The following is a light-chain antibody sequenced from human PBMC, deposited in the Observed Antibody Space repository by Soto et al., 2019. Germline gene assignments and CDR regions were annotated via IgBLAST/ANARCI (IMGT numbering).Light chain of an antibody. J-gene: IGKJ4*01. CDR3: QQYKNWPSGLT. V-gene: IGKV3-11*01. CDR2: DAS. Sequence: EIVLTQSPATLSLSPGERATLSCRATENLRTFVAWYQQKAGQAPRLLIYDASNRATGIPDRFSGSGSGTDFTLTISSLQSEDFVVYYCQQYKNWPSGLTFGGGTKVQIK. CDR1: ENLRTF.